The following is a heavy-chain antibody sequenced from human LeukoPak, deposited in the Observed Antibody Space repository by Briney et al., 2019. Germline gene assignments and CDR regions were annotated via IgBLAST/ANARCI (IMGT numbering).Heavy chain of an antibody. CDR1: GFIFTNYF. V-gene: IGHV3-7*01. CDR3: ATDRGWRTSGYYLYYIEY. CDR2: IKHDGSEK. Sequence: GGSLRFSCAASGFIFTNYFMSWVRQAPGKGLEWVASIKHDGSEKYYVDSVRGRFTISRDNTMNSLYLQMSSLRAEDTAVYYCATDRGWRTSGYYLYYIEYWGQGTLVTYSS. J-gene: IGHJ4*02. D-gene: IGHD3-3*01.